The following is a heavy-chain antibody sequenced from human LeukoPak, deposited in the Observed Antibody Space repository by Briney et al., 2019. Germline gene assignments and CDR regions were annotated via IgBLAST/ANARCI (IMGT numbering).Heavy chain of an antibody. CDR2: ISAYNGNT. J-gene: IGHJ6*02. V-gene: IGHV1-18*01. Sequence: ASVKVSCKASGYTFTSYGISWVRQAPGQGLEWMGWISAYNGNTNYAQKLQGRVTMTTDTSTSTAYMELRSLRSDDTAVYYCARGLPSLRFLEWSYYYYGMDVWGQGTTVTVSS. D-gene: IGHD3-3*01. CDR1: GYTFTSYG. CDR3: ARGLPSLRFLEWSYYYYGMDV.